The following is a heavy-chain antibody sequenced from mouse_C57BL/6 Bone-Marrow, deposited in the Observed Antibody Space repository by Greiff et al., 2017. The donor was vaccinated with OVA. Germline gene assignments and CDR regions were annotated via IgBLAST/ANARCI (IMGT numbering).Heavy chain of an antibody. CDR2: ISNGGGST. D-gene: IGHD1-1*01. CDR1: GFTFSDYY. J-gene: IGHJ4*01. CDR3: ARPGSSDEDYYAMDD. Sequence: EVQGEESGGGLVQPGGSLKLSCAASGFTFSDYYMHWVRQTPEKRLEWVAYISNGGGSTYYPDTVKGRFTITRDTAKNTRYLQMSRRRSEDTAMYYCARPGSSDEDYYAMDDWGQGTSVTVSS. V-gene: IGHV5-12*01.